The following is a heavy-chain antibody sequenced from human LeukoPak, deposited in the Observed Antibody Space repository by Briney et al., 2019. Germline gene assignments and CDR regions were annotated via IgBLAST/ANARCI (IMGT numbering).Heavy chain of an antibody. V-gene: IGHV1-2*02. D-gene: IGHD3-22*01. CDR1: GYTFTVYY. J-gene: IGHJ4*02. CDR3: ARGGGYYYDTSGYFDY. CDR2: INPNSGGT. Sequence: ASVKVSCKASGYTFTVYYLHWVRQAPGQGLEWMGWINPNSGGTNYAQKFHGRVAMTRDKSISTAYLQWSSLKASDTAMYYCARGGGYYYDTSGYFDYWGQGTLVTVSS.